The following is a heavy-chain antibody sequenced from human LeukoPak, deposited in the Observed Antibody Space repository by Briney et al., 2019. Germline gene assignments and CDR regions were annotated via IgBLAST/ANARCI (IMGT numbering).Heavy chain of an antibody. CDR3: ATRRFGELTY. D-gene: IGHD3-10*01. J-gene: IGHJ4*02. V-gene: IGHV3-48*03. CDR1: GFTFSSYE. Sequence: GGSLRLSCAASGFTFSSYEMNWVRQAPGKGLEWVSYISSSGSTIYYADSVKGRFTISRDNAKNSLYLQMNSLRVEDTAVYYCATRRFGELTYWGQGTLVTVSS. CDR2: ISSSGSTI.